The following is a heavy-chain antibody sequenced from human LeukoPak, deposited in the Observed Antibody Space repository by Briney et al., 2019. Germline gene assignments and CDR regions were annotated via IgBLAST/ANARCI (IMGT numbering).Heavy chain of an antibody. CDR3: ARGIRYDSGSYYFDY. V-gene: IGHV4-30-4*08. CDR2: IYYSGST. Sequence: SETLSLTCTVSGGSISSGDHYWSWIRQPPGKGLDWIGYIYYSGSTYYKSSLRSRVTISVDTSKNQFSLKLNSVTAADTAVYYCARGIRYDSGSYYFDYWGQGTLVTVSS. J-gene: IGHJ4*02. D-gene: IGHD3-10*01. CDR1: GGSISSGDHY.